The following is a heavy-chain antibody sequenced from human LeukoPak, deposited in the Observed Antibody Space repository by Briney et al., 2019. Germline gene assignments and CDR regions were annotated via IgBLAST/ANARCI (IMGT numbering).Heavy chain of an antibody. D-gene: IGHD2-2*01. CDR2: ISPNSGDT. CDR3: ARESACGTTNCLAPADWLDP. Sequence: GASVKLSCKAPGYTFTGYYMHWVRQAPGQGLEWMGWISPNSGDTDIAQKFQGRVTMTRDTSIATSYMEVDSLTSDDTAVYYCARESACGTTNCLAPADWLDPWGQGTLVIVSS. CDR1: GYTFTGYY. V-gene: IGHV1-2*02. J-gene: IGHJ5*02.